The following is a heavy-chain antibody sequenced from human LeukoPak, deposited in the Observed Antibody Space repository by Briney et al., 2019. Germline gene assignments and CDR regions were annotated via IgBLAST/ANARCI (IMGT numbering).Heavy chain of an antibody. CDR1: GYTFTSYG. CDR2: INPNSGGT. D-gene: IGHD3-10*01. CDR3: ARGGWVRGVITRTGLDY. J-gene: IGHJ4*02. Sequence: ASVKVSCKASGYTFTSYGISWVRQAPGQGLEWMGWINPNSGGTNYAQKFQGRVTMTRDTSISTAYMELSSLRSDDTAVYYCARGGWVRGVITRTGLDYWGQETLVTVSS. V-gene: IGHV1-2*02.